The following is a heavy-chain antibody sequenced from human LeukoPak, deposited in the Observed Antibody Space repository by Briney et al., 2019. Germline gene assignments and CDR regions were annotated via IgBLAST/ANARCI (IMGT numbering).Heavy chain of an antibody. Sequence: AGGSLRLSCAASGFTFSSYAMSWVRQAPGKGLEWVSAISGSGGSTYYADSVKGRFTISRDNSKNTLSLQMNSLRAEDTALYYCAKDGYIQGYSSGWSRYYFDYWGQGTLVTVSS. CDR1: GFTFSSYA. D-gene: IGHD6-19*01. CDR3: AKDGYIQGYSSGWSRYYFDY. V-gene: IGHV3-23*01. CDR2: ISGSGGST. J-gene: IGHJ4*02.